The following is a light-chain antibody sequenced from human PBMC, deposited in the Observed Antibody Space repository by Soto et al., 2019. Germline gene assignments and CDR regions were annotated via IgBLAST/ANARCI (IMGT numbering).Light chain of an antibody. Sequence: DIQMTQSPYSLSASVGDRVTITCQASQDISNYLNWYQQKPGKAPTRLIYDASNLETGFPSRFSGSGYWTDFTFTISSLQPADIATDYCQPYDNLPLTFGVGTKVEIK. CDR3: QPYDNLPLT. CDR1: QDISNY. V-gene: IGKV1-33*01. J-gene: IGKJ4*01. CDR2: DAS.